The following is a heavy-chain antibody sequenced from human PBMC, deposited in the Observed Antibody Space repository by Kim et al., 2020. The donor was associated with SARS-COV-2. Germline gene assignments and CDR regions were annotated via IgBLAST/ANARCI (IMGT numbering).Heavy chain of an antibody. CDR1: GGSISSSSYY. V-gene: IGHV4-39*01. Sequence: ETLSLTCTVSGGSISSSSYYWGWIRQPPGKGLEWIGSIYYSGSTYYNPSLKSRVTISVDTSKNQFSLKLSSVTAADTAVYYCARELSIAAAGTGHFHYYYGMDVWGQGTTVTVSS. D-gene: IGHD6-13*01. J-gene: IGHJ6*02. CDR2: IYYSGST. CDR3: ARELSIAAAGTGHFHYYYGMDV.